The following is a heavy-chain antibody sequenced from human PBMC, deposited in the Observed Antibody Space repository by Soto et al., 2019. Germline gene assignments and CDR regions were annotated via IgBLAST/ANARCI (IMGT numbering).Heavy chain of an antibody. CDR1: GFTFTRYS. CDR2: IISTTNYI. Sequence: GGALRLLCAASGFTFTRYSMIWVRQDTEKWLELISSIISTTNYIYTRDSMKGRFTISSENSKTTLYLQMNSLRAEDSVVYSCTRPYGGEIGDAPYLWGPEKVDTLS. V-gene: IGHV3-21*04. CDR3: TRPYGGEIGDAPYL. J-gene: IGHJ3*01. D-gene: IGHD4-17*01.